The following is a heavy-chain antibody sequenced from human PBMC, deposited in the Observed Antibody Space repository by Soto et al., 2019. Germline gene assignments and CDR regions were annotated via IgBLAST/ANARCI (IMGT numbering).Heavy chain of an antibody. D-gene: IGHD3-22*01. CDR2: IFPDDSNT. J-gene: IGHJ4*02. CDR1: GYSFNSYW. CDR3: ARRLYDTSGYRYFDY. Sequence: EVQLVQSGAEVKKPGESLKFSCKASGYSFNSYWIGWVRQMPGKGLEWMGVIFPDDSNTRYSPSFQGQVTISADKSITTAYLQWNSLKATDTALYYCARRLYDTSGYRYFDYWGQGTLVTVSS. V-gene: IGHV5-51*01.